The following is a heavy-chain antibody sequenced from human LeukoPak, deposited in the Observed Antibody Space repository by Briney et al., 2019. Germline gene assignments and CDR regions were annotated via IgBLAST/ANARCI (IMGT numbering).Heavy chain of an antibody. CDR2: TKDDGSDK. Sequence: PGGSLRLSCGTPGFTFSDSWMSWFRQAPGQGLEWVASTKDDGSDKYYLDSVRGRFTISRDNAEDSLYLQLDDLRAEDTAVFYCARHLLRGQNFDYWGQGTLVTVSS. J-gene: IGHJ4*02. CDR3: ARHLLRGQNFDY. CDR1: GFTFSDSW. V-gene: IGHV3-7*01.